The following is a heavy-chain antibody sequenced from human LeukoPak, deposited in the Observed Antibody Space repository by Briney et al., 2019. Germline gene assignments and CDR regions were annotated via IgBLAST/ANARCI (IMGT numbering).Heavy chain of an antibody. D-gene: IGHD3-3*01. J-gene: IGHJ6*02. CDR1: GYTFTSYD. Sequence: ASVKVSCKASGYTFTSYDINWVRQATGQGLEWMGWMNPNSGNTGYAQKFQGRVTMTRNTSISTAYMELSSLRSEDTAVYYCARDSLRFLEWLSPSYGMGVWGQGTTVTVSS. CDR3: ARDSLRFLEWLSPSYGMGV. CDR2: MNPNSGNT. V-gene: IGHV1-8*01.